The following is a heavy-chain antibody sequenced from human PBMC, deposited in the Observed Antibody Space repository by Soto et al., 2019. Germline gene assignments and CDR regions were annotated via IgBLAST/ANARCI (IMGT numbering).Heavy chain of an antibody. CDR2: TYYRSKWYN. CDR1: GDSVSSNSAA. J-gene: IGHJ6*02. V-gene: IGHV6-1*01. Sequence: PSQTLSLTCAISGDSVSSNSAAWNRIRQSPSRGLEWLGRTYYRSKWYNDYAVSVKSRITINPDTSKNQFSLQLNSVTPEDTAVYYCARVWNYVGYYYYGMDVWGQGTTVTVSS. D-gene: IGHD1-7*01. CDR3: ARVWNYVGYYYYGMDV.